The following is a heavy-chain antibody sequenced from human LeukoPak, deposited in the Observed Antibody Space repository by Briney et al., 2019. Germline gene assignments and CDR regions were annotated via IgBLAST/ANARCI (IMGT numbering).Heavy chain of an antibody. CDR3: ARRGYSYGYYWFDP. V-gene: IGHV7-4-1*02. CDR1: GYTFTTYA. CDR2: INTNTGNP. Sequence: ASVEVSCKASGYTFTTYAMNWVRQAPGQGPEWMGWINTNTGNPTYAQGFTGRFVFSLDTSVSTAYLQISSLKAEDTAVYYCARRGYSYGYYWFDPWGQGTLVTVSS. D-gene: IGHD5-18*01. J-gene: IGHJ5*02.